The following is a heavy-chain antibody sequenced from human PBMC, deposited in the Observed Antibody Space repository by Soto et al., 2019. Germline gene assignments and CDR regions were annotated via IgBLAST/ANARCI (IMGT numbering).Heavy chain of an antibody. Sequence: ASVKVSCKASGGTFSSYAISWVRQAPGQGLEWMGGIIPIFGTANYAQKFQGRVTITADESTSTAYIELSSLRSEDTAVYYCARVQNDYVWGSPIGYWGQGTLVTVSS. CDR2: IIPIFGTA. CDR1: GGTFSSYA. V-gene: IGHV1-69*13. D-gene: IGHD3-16*01. J-gene: IGHJ4*02. CDR3: ARVQNDYVWGSPIGY.